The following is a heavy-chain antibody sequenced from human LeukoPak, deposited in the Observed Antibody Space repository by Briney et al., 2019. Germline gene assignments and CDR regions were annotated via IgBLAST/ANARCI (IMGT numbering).Heavy chain of an antibody. Sequence: GGSLRLSCAASGFTFSSYAMTWVRQAPGKGLEWVSSISSSSSYIYYADSVKGRFTISRDNSKNTLYLQMNSLRAEDTAVYYCAKDLDGVSSGQDYWGQGTLVTVSS. D-gene: IGHD1-1*01. CDR3: AKDLDGVSSGQDY. CDR2: ISSSSSYI. J-gene: IGHJ4*02. V-gene: IGHV3-23*01. CDR1: GFTFSSYA.